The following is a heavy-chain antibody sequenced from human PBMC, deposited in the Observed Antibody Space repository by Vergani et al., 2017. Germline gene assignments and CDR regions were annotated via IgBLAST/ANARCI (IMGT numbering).Heavy chain of an antibody. Sequence: QVQVVQSGAEVKKSGASVKVSCKTSGYTFSNYYMHWVRQAPGQGLEWMGRIIPILGIANYAQKFQGRVTITADKSTSTAYMELSSLRSEDTAVYYCASLKATTSQNFDYWGQGTLVTVSS. D-gene: IGHD5-12*01. J-gene: IGHJ4*02. CDR2: IIPILGIA. CDR1: GYTFSNYY. CDR3: ASLKATTSQNFDY. V-gene: IGHV1-69*09.